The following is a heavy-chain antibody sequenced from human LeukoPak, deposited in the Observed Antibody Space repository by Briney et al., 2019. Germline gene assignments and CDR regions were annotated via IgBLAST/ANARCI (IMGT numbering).Heavy chain of an antibody. CDR1: EFIFSDYA. CDR3: AKFEGATIPGWFNDY. V-gene: IGHV3-23*05. CDR2: IDKTTYPT. D-gene: IGHD6-19*01. J-gene: IGHJ4*02. Sequence: SGGSLRLSCAASEFIFSDYAMGWVRQAPGKGLEWVSTIDKTTYPTFYADSVKGRFTISRDNSKNTLYLQMTSLRTEDTAVYFCAKFEGATIPGWFNDYWGQGILVTVSS.